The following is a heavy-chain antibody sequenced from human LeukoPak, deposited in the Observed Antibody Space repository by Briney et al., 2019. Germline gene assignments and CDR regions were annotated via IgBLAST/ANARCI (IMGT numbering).Heavy chain of an antibody. Sequence: GGSLRLSCAASGFTFTNYWMHWVRQAPGMGLVWVSRLPPDELGIIYADSVKGRFTVSRDNAKNTVYLQMNNLRVDDTAMYYCARDLAGIVGVTAWFDPWGQGTLVTVSS. V-gene: IGHV3-74*01. D-gene: IGHD1-26*01. J-gene: IGHJ5*02. CDR3: ARDLAGIVGVTAWFDP. CDR2: LPPDELGI. CDR1: GFTFTNYW.